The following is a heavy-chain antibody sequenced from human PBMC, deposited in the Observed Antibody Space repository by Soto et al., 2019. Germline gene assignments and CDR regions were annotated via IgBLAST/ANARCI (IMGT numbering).Heavy chain of an antibody. CDR2: IYHGGSP. CDR1: GYSFTSY. CDR3: ARDTAQGATTKVYYYGMDV. D-gene: IGHD1-26*01. J-gene: IGHJ6*02. Sequence: ESLKISCNGSGYSFTSYWGWIRQPPGKGLEWIGNIYHGGSPYYNPSLRSRVTISVDTSKNQFSLKLSSVTAADTAVYYCARDTAQGATTKVYYYGMDVWGQGTTVTVSS. V-gene: IGHV4-38-2*02.